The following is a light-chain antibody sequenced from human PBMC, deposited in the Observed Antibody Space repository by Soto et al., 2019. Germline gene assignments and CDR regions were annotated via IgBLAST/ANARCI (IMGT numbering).Light chain of an antibody. CDR2: RNN. Sequence: QSVLTQTPSASGTPGQRVTISCSGSNSNMGRNYVYWYQQVPGTAPKLLMYRNNMRPSVIPDRFSGSKSGTSASLAISGLRSEDEADYYCGVWDDSLNAVAFGGGTKVTV. J-gene: IGLJ2*01. V-gene: IGLV1-47*01. CDR3: GVWDDSLNAVA. CDR1: NSNMGRNY.